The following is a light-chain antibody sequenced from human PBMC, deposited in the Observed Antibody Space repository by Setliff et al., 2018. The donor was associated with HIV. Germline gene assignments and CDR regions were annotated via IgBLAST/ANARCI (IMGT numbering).Light chain of an antibody. CDR1: SSDVGAYNY. CDR3: GSFTSSSTFV. Sequence: QSVLTQPASVSGSPGQSITISCTGTSSDVGAYNYVSWYQQHPGKAPKLMIYDVSNRPSGVSNRFSGSKSGNTASLTISGLQAEDEADYFCGSFTSSSTFVFGTGTKVTV. J-gene: IGLJ1*01. V-gene: IGLV2-14*01. CDR2: DVS.